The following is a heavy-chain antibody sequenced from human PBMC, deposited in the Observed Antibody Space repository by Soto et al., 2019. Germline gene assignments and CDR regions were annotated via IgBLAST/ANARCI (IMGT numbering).Heavy chain of an antibody. J-gene: IGHJ4*02. Sequence: SLTCAVYGGSFSGYYWSWIRQPPGKGLEWIGEINHSGSTNYNPSLKSRVTISVDTSKNQFSLKLSSVTAADTAVYYCAKAIAVAGTQATLFDYWGQGTLVTVSS. V-gene: IGHV4-34*01. CDR3: AKAIAVAGTQATLFDY. CDR1: GGSFSGYY. CDR2: INHSGST. D-gene: IGHD6-19*01.